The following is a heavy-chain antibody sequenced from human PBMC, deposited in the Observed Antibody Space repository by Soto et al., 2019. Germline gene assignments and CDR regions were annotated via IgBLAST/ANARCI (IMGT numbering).Heavy chain of an antibody. CDR2: ISGSGVST. Sequence: GGSLRLSCAASGFTFSSYAMSWVRQAPGKGLEWVSAISGSGVSTYYADSVKGRFTISRDNSKNTLYLQMNSLRAEDTAVYYCAKDKASTSSSLFYYWGQGSMVAVSS. D-gene: IGHD6-6*01. CDR1: GFTFSSYA. J-gene: IGHJ4*02. CDR3: AKDKASTSSSLFYY. V-gene: IGHV3-23*01.